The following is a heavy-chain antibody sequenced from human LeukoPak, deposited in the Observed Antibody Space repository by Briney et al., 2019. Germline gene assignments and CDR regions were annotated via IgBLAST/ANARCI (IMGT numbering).Heavy chain of an antibody. CDR3: ATRYYDFWSGYSLGPFDP. CDR2: IYHSGST. Sequence: SETLSLTCAVSGYSISSGYYWGWIRQPPGKGLEWIGSIYHSGSTYYNPSLKSRVTISVDTSKNQFSLKLSSVTAADTAVYYCATRYYDFWSGYSLGPFDPWGQGTLVTVSS. V-gene: IGHV4-38-2*01. CDR1: GYSISSGYY. J-gene: IGHJ5*02. D-gene: IGHD3-3*01.